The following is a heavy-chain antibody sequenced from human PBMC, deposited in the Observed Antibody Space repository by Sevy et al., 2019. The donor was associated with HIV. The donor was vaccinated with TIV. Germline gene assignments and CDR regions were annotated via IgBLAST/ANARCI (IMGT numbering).Heavy chain of an antibody. J-gene: IGHJ6*02. Sequence: GGSLRLSSAASGFTFSRYWMSWVRQAPGKGLEWVANIKKDGSENYYVDSVKGRFTISRDNAKNSLYLQMNSLRAEDTALYYCARDCSSTNCLWGLDVWGQGTTVTVSS. CDR2: IKKDGSEN. CDR1: GFTFSRYW. D-gene: IGHD2-2*01. CDR3: ARDCSSTNCLWGLDV. V-gene: IGHV3-7*03.